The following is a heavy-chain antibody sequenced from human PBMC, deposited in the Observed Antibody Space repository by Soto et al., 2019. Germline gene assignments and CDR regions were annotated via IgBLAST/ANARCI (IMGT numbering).Heavy chain of an antibody. Sequence: KGLEWVAVISYDGRNKYYADSVKGRFTISRDNSKNTLYLEMNSLRVEDTAVYHCVRFFSHAEDGIRDCSTVSAFLLNRSSDL. V-gene: IGHV3-30*04. D-gene: IGHD3-9*01. CDR3: VRFFSHAEDGIRDCSTVSAFLLNRSSDL. J-gene: IGHJ2*01. CDR2: ISYDGRNK.